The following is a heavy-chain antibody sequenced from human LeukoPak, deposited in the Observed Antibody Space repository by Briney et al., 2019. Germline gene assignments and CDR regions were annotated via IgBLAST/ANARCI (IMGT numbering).Heavy chain of an antibody. J-gene: IGHJ5*02. CDR2: IRYDGSNK. CDR3: AKPSGYGSGSYFLDP. CDR1: GFTFSSYG. Sequence: PGGSLRLSCAASGFTFSSYGMHWVRQAPGKGLEWVAFIRYDGSNKYYADSVKGRFTISRGNSKNTLYLQMNSLRAEDTAVYYCAKPSGYGSGSYFLDPWGQGTLVTVSS. D-gene: IGHD3-10*01. V-gene: IGHV3-30*02.